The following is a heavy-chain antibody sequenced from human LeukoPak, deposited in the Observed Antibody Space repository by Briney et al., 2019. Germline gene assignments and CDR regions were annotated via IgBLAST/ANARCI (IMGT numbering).Heavy chain of an antibody. J-gene: IGHJ5*02. CDR1: GFTFDDYA. D-gene: IGHD2-2*01. V-gene: IGHV3-9*01. Sequence: PGGSLRLSCAASGFTFDDYAMHWVRQAPGKGLEWVSGISWNSGSIGYADSVKGRFTISRDNAKNSLYLQMNSLRAEDTAVYYCARDGYCSSTSCSKNWFDPWGQGTLVTVSS. CDR3: ARDGYCSSTSCSKNWFDP. CDR2: ISWNSGSI.